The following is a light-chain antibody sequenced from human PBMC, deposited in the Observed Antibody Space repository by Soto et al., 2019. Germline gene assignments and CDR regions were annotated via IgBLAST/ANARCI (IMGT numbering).Light chain of an antibody. CDR2: GAS. V-gene: IGKV3-15*01. Sequence: MTMAPATRSGCKGERGTLSCRARQSVSIDLAWYQQKPGQAPRLLIYGASTRDTHIPDRFSGTGSETEFTLSVSSLQSEDFAVYYCQQYYDWPLVTFGGGPNVDIK. J-gene: IGKJ4*01. CDR3: QQYYDWPLVT. CDR1: QSVSID.